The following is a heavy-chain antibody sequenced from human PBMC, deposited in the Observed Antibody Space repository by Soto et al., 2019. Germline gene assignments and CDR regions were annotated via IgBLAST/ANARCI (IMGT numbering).Heavy chain of an antibody. CDR1: GGTFSSYT. Sequence: SVKVSCKASGGTFSSYTISWVRQAPGQGLEWMGRIIPILGIANYAQKFQGRVTITADKSTSTAYMELSSLRSEDTAVYYCAREWAADYYYYYYYMDVWGKGTTVTVSS. V-gene: IGHV1-69*04. CDR3: AREWAADYYYYYYYMDV. J-gene: IGHJ6*03. CDR2: IIPILGIA. D-gene: IGHD5-12*01.